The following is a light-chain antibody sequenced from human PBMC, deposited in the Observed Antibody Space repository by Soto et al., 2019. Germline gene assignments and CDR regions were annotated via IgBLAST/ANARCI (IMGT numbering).Light chain of an antibody. J-gene: IGLJ2*01. CDR1: DGSVSTNYY. CDR3: VLYMGSCLLI. Sequence: QAVVTQEPSVSVSPGGRVTLTCGLSDGSVSTNYYCSWFQQTPGQTPRTRIYSTNSRSSGVPDRFTDSILGNSAALTVTGAQEDDEADYYCVLYMGSCLLIFGGGTKLTVL. V-gene: IGLV8-61*01. CDR2: STN.